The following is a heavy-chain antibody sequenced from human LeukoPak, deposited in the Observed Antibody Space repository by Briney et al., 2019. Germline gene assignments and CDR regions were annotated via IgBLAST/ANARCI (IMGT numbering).Heavy chain of an antibody. J-gene: IGHJ3*02. CDR2: IYYSGTS. CDR3: ARINSIHDALDI. CDR1: GGSVSSGSYY. Sequence: AETLSLTCTVSGGSVSSGSYYWSWIRQLPGKGLEWIGYIYYSGTSKYKASLTSRVTISVDTSKNQFSLKLNSVTAADTAVYYCARINSIHDALDIWGQGTMVTVSS. V-gene: IGHV4-61*01. D-gene: IGHD2/OR15-2a*01.